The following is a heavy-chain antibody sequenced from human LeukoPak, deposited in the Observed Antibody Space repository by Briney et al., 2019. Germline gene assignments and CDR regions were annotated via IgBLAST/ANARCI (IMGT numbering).Heavy chain of an antibody. CDR3: ARDYGSGDQKCFDP. V-gene: IGHV4-61*02. CDR1: GGSISTGSYS. J-gene: IGHJ5*02. CDR2: IYTSGST. D-gene: IGHD3-10*01. Sequence: SETLSLTCTVSGGSISTGSYSWNWIRQPAGRGLEWIGRIYTSGSTNYNPSLKSRVTVSVDTSKNQFSLKLSSVTAADTAVYYCARDYGSGDQKCFDPWGQGTLVTVSS.